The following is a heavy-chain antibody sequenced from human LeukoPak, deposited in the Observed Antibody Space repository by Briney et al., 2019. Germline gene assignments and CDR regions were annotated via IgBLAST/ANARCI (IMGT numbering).Heavy chain of an antibody. CDR1: GFTFSRYA. CDR3: ARKDSGRYINPFDN. D-gene: IGHD3-10*01. V-gene: IGHV3-30*04. J-gene: IGHJ4*02. Sequence: GRSLRLSCAASGFTFSRYAMHWVRQAPGKGLQWVALISYDGTNKDYADSVRGRFTISRDNSKNTLYLQMNSLRTEDTAVYYCARKDSGRYINPFDNWGQGTLVTVSS. CDR2: ISYDGTNK.